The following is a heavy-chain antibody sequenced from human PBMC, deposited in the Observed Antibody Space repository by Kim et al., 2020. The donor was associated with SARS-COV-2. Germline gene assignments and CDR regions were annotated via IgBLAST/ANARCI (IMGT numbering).Heavy chain of an antibody. D-gene: IGHD6-13*01. Sequence: ASVKVSCKASGYTFIGYYMHWVRQAPGQGLEWMGRINPNSGGTNYAQKFQGRVTMTRDTSISTAYMELSRLRSDDTAVYYCASIAADGRGGWGDYYYYYGMDVWGQGTTVTVSS. CDR2: INPNSGGT. CDR3: ASIAADGRGGWGDYYYYYGMDV. J-gene: IGHJ6*02. V-gene: IGHV1-2*06. CDR1: GYTFIGYY.